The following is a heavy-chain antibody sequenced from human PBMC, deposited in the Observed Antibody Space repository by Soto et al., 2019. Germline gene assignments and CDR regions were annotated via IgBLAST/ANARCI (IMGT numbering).Heavy chain of an antibody. CDR3: ARIAVAGNGGYYYYGMDV. CDR2: INAGNGNT. J-gene: IGHJ6*02. V-gene: IGHV1-3*01. D-gene: IGHD6-19*01. CDR1: GYTFTSYA. Sequence: PSVKVSCKASGYTFTSYAMHWVRQAPGQRLEWMGWINAGNGNTKYSQKFQGRVTITRDTSASTAYMELSSLRPEDTAVYYCARIAVAGNGGYYYYGMDVWGQGTTVTVSS.